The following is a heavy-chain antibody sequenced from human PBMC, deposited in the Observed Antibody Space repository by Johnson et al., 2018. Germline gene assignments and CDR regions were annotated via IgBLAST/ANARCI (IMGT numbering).Heavy chain of an antibody. CDR3: AKDPGSSSWYWAEYFQH. CDR1: GFTFSTFG. J-gene: IGHJ1*01. Sequence: QVQLVQSGGGVVQPGRSLRLSCAASGFTFSTFGMHWVRQAPGKGLEWVAVISYDGSNKYFADSVKGRFTISRDNSKNTLYLQMKSLRAEDTAVYYCAKDPGSSSWYWAEYFQHWGQGTLVTVSS. V-gene: IGHV3-30*18. D-gene: IGHD6-13*01. CDR2: ISYDGSNK.